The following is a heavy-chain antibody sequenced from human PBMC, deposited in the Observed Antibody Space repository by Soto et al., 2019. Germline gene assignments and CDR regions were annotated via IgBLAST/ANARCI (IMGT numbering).Heavy chain of an antibody. CDR3: ARRFCSGANCPGIGFDY. V-gene: IGHV3-30*03. CDR1: GFTFSSYG. J-gene: IGHJ4*02. CDR2: ISYDGSNK. D-gene: IGHD2-15*01. Sequence: GGSLRLSCAASGFTFSSYGMHWVRQAPGKGLEWVAVISYDGSNKYYADSVKGRFTISRENAENSLYLQMNSLRGGDTAVYFCARRFCSGANCPGIGFDYWGLGTLVTVSS.